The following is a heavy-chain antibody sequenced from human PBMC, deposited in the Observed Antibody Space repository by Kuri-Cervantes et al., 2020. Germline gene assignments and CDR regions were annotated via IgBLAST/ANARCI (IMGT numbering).Heavy chain of an antibody. V-gene: IGHV3-21*01. CDR1: GFTFSDYY. J-gene: IGHJ4*02. Sequence: GESLKISCAASGFTFSDYYMSWVRQAPGKGLEWVSSISSSSTYIYYADSVKGRFTISRDNSKNTLYLQMNSLRAEDTAVYYCAKGAKDTAMIWGWGQGTLVTVSS. D-gene: IGHD5-18*01. CDR3: AKGAKDTAMIWG. CDR2: ISSSSTYI.